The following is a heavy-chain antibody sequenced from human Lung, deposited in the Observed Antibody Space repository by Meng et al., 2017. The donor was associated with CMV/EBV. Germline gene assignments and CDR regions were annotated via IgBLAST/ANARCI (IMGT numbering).Heavy chain of an antibody. V-gene: IGHV1-18*01. CDR2: ISGINGNT. D-gene: IGHD6-25*01. CDR1: GYSVSSYG. J-gene: IGHJ4*02. CDR3: ARHSAIFYFDY. Sequence: ASVKVSCKPSGYSVSSYGLSWVRQAPGQGLEWMGWISGINGNTKYAEKFQGRATVTKDFMELRSLRSDDTAVYYCARHSAIFYFDYWGQGTLVTVSS.